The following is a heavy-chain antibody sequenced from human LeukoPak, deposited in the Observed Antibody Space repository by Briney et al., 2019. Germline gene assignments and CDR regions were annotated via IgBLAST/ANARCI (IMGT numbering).Heavy chain of an antibody. J-gene: IGHJ4*02. CDR2: FDPEDGET. CDR3: ATNSGHSSGYYYY. D-gene: IGHD3-22*01. V-gene: IGHV1-24*01. CDR1: GYTLTQSS. Sequence: ASVKVSCKVSGYTLTQSSMHWVRQAPGKGLEWMGGFDPEDGETIYAQKFQGRVTMTEDTSTDTAYMDLTSLRSEDTAVYYCATNSGHSSGYYYYWGQGTLVTVSS.